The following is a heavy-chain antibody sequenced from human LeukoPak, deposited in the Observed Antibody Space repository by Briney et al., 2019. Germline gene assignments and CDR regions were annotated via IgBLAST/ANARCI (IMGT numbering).Heavy chain of an antibody. J-gene: IGHJ5*02. Sequence: SETLSLTCTVSGGSISSGSYYWSWLRQPAGKGLEWIGRIYTSGSTNYNPSLKSRVTISVDTSKNQFSLKLSSVTAADTAVYYCARASIMITFGGVISLGWFDPWGQGTLVTVSS. CDR1: GGSISSGSYY. CDR2: IYTSGST. V-gene: IGHV4-61*02. D-gene: IGHD3-16*01. CDR3: ARASIMITFGGVISLGWFDP.